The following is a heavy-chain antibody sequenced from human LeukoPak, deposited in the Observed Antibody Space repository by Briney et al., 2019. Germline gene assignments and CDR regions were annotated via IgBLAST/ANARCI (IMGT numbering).Heavy chain of an antibody. Sequence: GGSLRLSCAASGFTFSSYAMSWVRQAPGEGLEWVSAISGSGGSTYYADSVKGRFTISRDNSKNTLYLQMNSLRAEDTAVYYCAKSRVVVVPAANKLNYYYYGMDVWGQGTTVTASS. CDR3: AKSRVVVVPAANKLNYYYYGMDV. CDR2: ISGSGGST. V-gene: IGHV3-23*01. D-gene: IGHD2-2*01. J-gene: IGHJ6*02. CDR1: GFTFSSYA.